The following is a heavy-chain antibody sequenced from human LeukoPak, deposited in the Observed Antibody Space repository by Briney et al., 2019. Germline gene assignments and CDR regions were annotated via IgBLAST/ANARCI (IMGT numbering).Heavy chain of an antibody. J-gene: IGHJ4*02. CDR1: GGYISNNY. D-gene: IGHD4-17*01. CDR2: IYYSGST. Sequence: PSETLSLTCTVSGGYISNNYRSWIPQPPGKGLEWIGYIYYSGSTNYNPSLKSRVTISVDTSKNQFSLKLSSVTATDTAVYYCARHPGNDFGDYETDWGQGTLVTVSS. V-gene: IGHV4-59*08. CDR3: ARHPGNDFGDYETD.